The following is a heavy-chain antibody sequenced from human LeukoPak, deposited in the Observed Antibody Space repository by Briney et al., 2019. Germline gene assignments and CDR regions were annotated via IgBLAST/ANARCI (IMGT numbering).Heavy chain of an antibody. CDR1: GHTFTSYG. Sequence: ASVKVSCKASGHTFTSYGISWVRQAPGQGLEWMGWISAYNGNTNYAQKLQGRVTMTTDTSTSTAYMELRSLRSDDTAVYYCARAVAALWYFDLWGRGTLVTVSS. J-gene: IGHJ2*01. D-gene: IGHD6-19*01. CDR2: ISAYNGNT. CDR3: ARAVAALWYFDL. V-gene: IGHV1-18*01.